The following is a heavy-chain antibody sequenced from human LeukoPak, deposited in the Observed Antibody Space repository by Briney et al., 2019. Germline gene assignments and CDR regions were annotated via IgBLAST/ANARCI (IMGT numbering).Heavy chain of an antibody. CDR3: ARMQPFGLGNYYYYYMDV. Sequence: GGSLRLSCAASGFTFSAYSMNWVRQAPGKGLEWVSSIGSSGTYIYYGDSTKGRFTISRDNAKNSLFLQMDSLSVEDTAVYYCARMQPFGLGNYYYYYMDVWGKGTTVTVSS. CDR2: IGSSGTYI. V-gene: IGHV3-21*01. CDR1: GFTFSAYS. D-gene: IGHD3/OR15-3a*01. J-gene: IGHJ6*03.